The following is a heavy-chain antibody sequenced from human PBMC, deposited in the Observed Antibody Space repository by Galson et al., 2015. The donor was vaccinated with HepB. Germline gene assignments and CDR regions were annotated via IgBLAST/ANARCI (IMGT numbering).Heavy chain of an antibody. Sequence: SVKVSCKASGYTFTSYDINWVRQATGQGLEWMGWMNPNSGNTGYAQKFQGRVTMTRNTSISTAYMELSSLRSEDTAVYYCARGRHPTTIFGVSLRVKSRFDPWGQGTLVTVSS. CDR3: ARGRHPTTIFGVSLRVKSRFDP. CDR2: MNPNSGNT. CDR1: GYTFTSYD. J-gene: IGHJ5*02. D-gene: IGHD3-3*01. V-gene: IGHV1-8*01.